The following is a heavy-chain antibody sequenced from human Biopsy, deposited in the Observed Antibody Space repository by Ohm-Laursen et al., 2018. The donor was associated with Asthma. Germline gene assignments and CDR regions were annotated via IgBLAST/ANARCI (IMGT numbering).Heavy chain of an antibody. CDR1: GFTFRTYG. V-gene: IGHV3-30*05. CDR3: ARATVAAAGND. CDR2: ISYDGHNQ. J-gene: IGHJ4*02. Sequence: SLRLSCAASGFTFRTYGMHWVRQTPGRGLEWLSSISYDGHNQHYADSVKGRFTISRDNSKNTMSLEMNSLRRDDTAVYFCARATVAAAGNDWGQGTLVTVSS. D-gene: IGHD6-13*01.